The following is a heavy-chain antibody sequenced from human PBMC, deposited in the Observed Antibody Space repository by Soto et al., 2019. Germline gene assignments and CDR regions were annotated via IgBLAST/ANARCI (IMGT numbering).Heavy chain of an antibody. D-gene: IGHD5-18*01. CDR2: ISAYNGNT. Sequence: SVKFSCKTAGYTFTSYGISCGRQAPGQGLEWMVWISAYNGNTNYAQKLQGRVTMTTDTSTCTAYMELRSLRSDDTAVYYCAREVVVDTAMVNWLDPWGQGTLVTV. J-gene: IGHJ5*02. CDR3: AREVVVDTAMVNWLDP. V-gene: IGHV1-18*01. CDR1: GYTFTSYG.